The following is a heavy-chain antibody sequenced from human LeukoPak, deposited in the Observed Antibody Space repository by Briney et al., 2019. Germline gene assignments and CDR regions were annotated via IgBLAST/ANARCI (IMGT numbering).Heavy chain of an antibody. CDR3: ARERYNWNGFDY. V-gene: IGHV3-74*01. Sequence: ETLSLTCAVYGGSFSGYYWSWIRQPPGKGLEWVSRINSDGSSTSYADSVKGRFTISRDNAKNTLYLQMNSLRAEDTAVYYCARERYNWNGFDYWGQGTLVTVSS. CDR2: INSDGSST. D-gene: IGHD1-20*01. CDR1: GGSFSGYY. J-gene: IGHJ4*02.